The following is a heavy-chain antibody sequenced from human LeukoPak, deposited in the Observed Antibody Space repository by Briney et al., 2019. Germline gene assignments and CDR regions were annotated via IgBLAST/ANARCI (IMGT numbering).Heavy chain of an antibody. J-gene: IGHJ4*02. Sequence: PGGSLRLSCAASGFPFSSYGMTWLRQTPAKGLEWVSAISGSGEITYYSDPVKGRFTISRDNSKNTLFLQMNSLRVEDAAMYYCAKTHGYFDQWGQGTLVAVSS. CDR1: GFPFSSYG. CDR2: ISGSGEIT. D-gene: IGHD3-22*01. CDR3: AKTHGYFDQ. V-gene: IGHV3-23*01.